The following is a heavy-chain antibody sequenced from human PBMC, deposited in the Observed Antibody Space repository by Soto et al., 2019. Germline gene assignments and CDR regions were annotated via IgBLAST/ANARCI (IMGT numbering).Heavy chain of an antibody. D-gene: IGHD5-12*01. CDR2: IIPIFGTA. V-gene: IGHV1-69*12. CDR1: GGTFSSYT. CDR3: ARGNHRWLQLWYFDL. Sequence: QVQLVQSGAEVKKPGSSVTVSCKASGGTFSSYTISWVRQARGQGLEWMGGIIPIFGTANYAQKFQGRVTITADESTSTAYMELSSPRSEDTAVYYCARGNHRWLQLWYFDLWGRGTLVTVSS. J-gene: IGHJ2*01.